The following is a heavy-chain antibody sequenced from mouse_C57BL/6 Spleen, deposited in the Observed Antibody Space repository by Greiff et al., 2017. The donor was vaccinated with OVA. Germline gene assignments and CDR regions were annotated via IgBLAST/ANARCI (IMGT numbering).Heavy chain of an antibody. D-gene: IGHD2-4*01. V-gene: IGHV1-26*01. CDR2: INPNNGGT. CDR3: ARGGYDSIFDY. CDR1: GYTFTDYY. J-gene: IGHJ2*01. Sequence: EVQLQQSGPELVKPGASVKISCKASGYTFTDYYMNWVKQSHGKSLEWIGDINPNNGGTSYNQKFKGKATLTVDKSSSTAYMELRSLTSEDSAVYYCARGGYDSIFDYWGQGTTLTVSS.